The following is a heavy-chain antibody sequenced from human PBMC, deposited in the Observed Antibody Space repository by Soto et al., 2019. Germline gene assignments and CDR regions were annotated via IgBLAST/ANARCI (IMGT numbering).Heavy chain of an antibody. D-gene: IGHD2-2*01. V-gene: IGHV3-21*01. CDR1: GFTFSSYS. J-gene: IGHJ6*02. CDR3: ASIVVVPAARPQYYYGMDV. CDR2: ISSSSSYI. Sequence: EVQLVESGGGLVKPGGSLRLSCAASGFTFSSYSMNWVRQAPGKGLEWVSSISSSSSYIYYADSVKGRFTISRDNAKNSLYLQMNSLRAEDTAVYYCASIVVVPAARPQYYYGMDVWGQGTTVTVSS.